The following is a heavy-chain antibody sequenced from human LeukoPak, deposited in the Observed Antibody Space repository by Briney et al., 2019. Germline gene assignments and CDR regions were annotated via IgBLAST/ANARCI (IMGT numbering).Heavy chain of an antibody. Sequence: PGGSLRLSCAASGFTFSSHAMSWVRQAPGKGLEWVSAISGSGGSTYYADSVKGRFTISRDNAKNTLYLQMNSLRVGDTAVYYCAKISSGYCSGGSCYLDYWGQGTLVTVSS. D-gene: IGHD2-15*01. J-gene: IGHJ4*02. V-gene: IGHV3-23*01. CDR2: ISGSGGST. CDR3: AKISSGYCSGGSCYLDY. CDR1: GFTFSSHA.